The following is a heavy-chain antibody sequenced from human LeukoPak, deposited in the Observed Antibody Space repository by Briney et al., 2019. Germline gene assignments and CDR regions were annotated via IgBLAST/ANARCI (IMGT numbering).Heavy chain of an antibody. J-gene: IGHJ4*02. Sequence: GGSLRLSCAASGFTFSSYAMSWVRQAPGKGLEWVSAISGSGGSTYYADSVKGRFTISRDNSKNTLYLQMNSLRAEDTAIYHCAKPKASGWTHFDYWGQGTLVTVSS. V-gene: IGHV3-23*01. CDR3: AKPKASGWTHFDY. CDR1: GFTFSSYA. CDR2: ISGSGGST. D-gene: IGHD6-19*01.